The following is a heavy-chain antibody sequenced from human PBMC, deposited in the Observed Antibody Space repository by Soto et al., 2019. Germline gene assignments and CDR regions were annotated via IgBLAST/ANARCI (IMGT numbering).Heavy chain of an antibody. V-gene: IGHV3-72*01. CDR1: GFPFSNAL. Sequence: GGSPRRSCAASGFPFSNALMYWVRPAPGKGLEWVGRIRKKTNSYTTEYAASVKGRFIISRDDSTNSLYLQMSSLKTEDTAVYYCTTVTTVDYYFDYWGQGTLVTVSS. J-gene: IGHJ4*02. CDR3: TTVTTVDYYFDY. CDR2: IRKKTNSYTT. D-gene: IGHD4-17*01.